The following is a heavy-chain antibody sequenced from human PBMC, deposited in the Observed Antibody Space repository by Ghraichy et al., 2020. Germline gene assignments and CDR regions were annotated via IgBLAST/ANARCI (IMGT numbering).Heavy chain of an antibody. CDR1: GYTFTGYY. V-gene: IGHV1-2*02. CDR3: ARQEDGNYFGY. Sequence: ASVKVSCKASGYTFTGYYMHWVRQAPGQGLEWMGWINPNNDATKYAQKFQDRVTMTRDTSISTAYMELSRLRSDDTAVYYCARQEDGNYFGYWGQGTLVTVSS. J-gene: IGHJ4*02. CDR2: INPNNDAT.